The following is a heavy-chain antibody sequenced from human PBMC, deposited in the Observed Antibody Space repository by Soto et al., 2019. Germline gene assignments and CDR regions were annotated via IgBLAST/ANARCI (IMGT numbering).Heavy chain of an antibody. CDR3: ASYSSNFDY. Sequence: PSETLSLTCTVSGGSISSYYWSWIRQPPGKGLEWIGYIYYSGSTNYNPSLKSRVTISVDTSKNQFSLKLSSVTAADTAVYYCASYSSNFDYWGQGTLVTVSS. CDR2: IYYSGST. J-gene: IGHJ4*02. V-gene: IGHV4-59*08. CDR1: GGSISSYY. D-gene: IGHD6-13*01.